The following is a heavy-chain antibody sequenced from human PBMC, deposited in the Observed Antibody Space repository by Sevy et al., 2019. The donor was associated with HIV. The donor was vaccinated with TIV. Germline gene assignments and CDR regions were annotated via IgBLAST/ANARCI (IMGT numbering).Heavy chain of an antibody. CDR1: GGSITSLY. CDR3: ARVKLRGAYYYGF. V-gene: IGHV4-59*08. J-gene: IGHJ4*02. CDR2: IYHGGST. Sequence: SETLSLTCTVSGGSITSLYWNWIRQPPGKGLEWIVHIYHGGSTYYNPSLDSRVTPSVDTSKNQFSLRLSSVTAADTAIYYCARVKLRGAYYYGFWGQGTLVTVSS.